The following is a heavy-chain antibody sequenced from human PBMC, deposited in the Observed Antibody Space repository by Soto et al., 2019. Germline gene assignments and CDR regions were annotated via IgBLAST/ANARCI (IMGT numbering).Heavy chain of an antibody. CDR2: IYHSGST. CDR3: ARAHGSGWGAFDI. CDR1: GGSISSGGYS. J-gene: IGHJ3*02. D-gene: IGHD3-10*01. V-gene: IGHV4-30-2*01. Sequence: QLQLQESGSGLVKPSQTLSLTCAVSGGSISSGGYSWSWIRQPPGKGLEWIGYIYHSGSTYYNPSTKSRVTIAVDRSKNQFSLKLSSVTAADTAVYYCARAHGSGWGAFDIWGQGTMVTVSS.